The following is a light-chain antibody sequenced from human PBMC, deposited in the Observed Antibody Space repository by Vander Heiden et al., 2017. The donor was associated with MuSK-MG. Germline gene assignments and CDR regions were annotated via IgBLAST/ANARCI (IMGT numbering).Light chain of an antibody. CDR2: RSH. V-gene: IGLV1-44*01. J-gene: IGLJ2*01. CDR1: RSNNGSYN. CDR3: ASWDDSLNGVL. Sequence: SVLTQPPSASGTPGQRNTISCSGSRSNNGSYNVNWYRQVPGTAPKVLIFRSHRRPSGVPDRFSGAKAGTSAYLAISGLQSEDEAHYYCASWDDSLNGVLFGGGTKLTVL.